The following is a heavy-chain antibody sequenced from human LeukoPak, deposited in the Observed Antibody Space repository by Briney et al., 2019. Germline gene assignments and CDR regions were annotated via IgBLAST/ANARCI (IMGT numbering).Heavy chain of an antibody. CDR2: MNPSGDTT. CDR1: GYNFTNYY. CDR3: ARGGALRYFEWFSAY. V-gene: IGHV1-46*01. D-gene: IGHD3-9*01. Sequence: ASVKVSCKTSGYNFTNYYMHWVRQAHGHGLEWMGIMNPSGDTTTYAEKFQGRVTMTRDTSTSTVYMGLSSLRSEDTAVYYCARGGALRYFEWFSAYWGQGTLVTVSS. J-gene: IGHJ4*02.